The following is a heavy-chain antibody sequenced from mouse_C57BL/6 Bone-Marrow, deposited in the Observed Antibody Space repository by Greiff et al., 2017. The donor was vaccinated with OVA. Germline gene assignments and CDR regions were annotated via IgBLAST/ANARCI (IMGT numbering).Heavy chain of an antibody. D-gene: IGHD2-5*01. J-gene: IGHJ3*01. V-gene: IGHV1-80*01. CDR3: ARSNYSNRAWFAY. Sequence: VQLQQSGAELVKPGASVKISCKASGYAFSSYWMNWVKQRPGKGLEWIGQIYPGDGDTNYNGKFKGKATLTADKSSSTAYMQLSSLTSEDSAVYVCARSNYSNRAWFAYWGQGTLVTVSA. CDR1: GYAFSSYW. CDR2: IYPGDGDT.